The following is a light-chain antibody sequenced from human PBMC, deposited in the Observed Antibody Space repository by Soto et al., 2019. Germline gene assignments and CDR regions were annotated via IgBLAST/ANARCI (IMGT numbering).Light chain of an antibody. Sequence: DIQMTQSPSTLSASVGDRVTITCRASQSISSWLAWYQQKPGKAPKLLIYKASTLESGVPANFSGSGSGTEFSRTISSLHPEDFATYYCQKYNSYPYTLGQGT. CDR2: KAS. V-gene: IGKV1-5*03. CDR1: QSISSW. CDR3: QKYNSYPYT. J-gene: IGKJ2*01.